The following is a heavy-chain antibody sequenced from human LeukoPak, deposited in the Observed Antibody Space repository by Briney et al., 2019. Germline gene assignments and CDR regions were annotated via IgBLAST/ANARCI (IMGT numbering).Heavy chain of an antibody. V-gene: IGHV4-31*03. CDR3: AGAEAPATPPPYGMDV. Sequence: SETLSLTCTVSGGSISSGGYYWSWIRQHPGKGLEWIGYIFYSGGTFYNPSLKSRVTISIDTSKDQFSLKLSSVTAADTAVYYCAGAEAPATPPPYGMDVWVQGTTVTVSS. CDR1: GGSISSGGYY. J-gene: IGHJ6*02. CDR2: IFYSGGT. D-gene: IGHD4/OR15-4a*01.